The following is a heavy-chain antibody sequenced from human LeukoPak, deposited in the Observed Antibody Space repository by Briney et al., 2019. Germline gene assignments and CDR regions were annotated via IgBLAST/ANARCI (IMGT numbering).Heavy chain of an antibody. J-gene: IGHJ3*02. CDR3: ARRPRSYPGYAFDI. CDR1: GGSISSSSYY. Sequence: SETLSLTCTVSGGSISSSSYYWGWIRQPPGKGLEWIGSIYYSGSTYYNPSLKSRVTISVDTSKNQFSLKLSSVTAADTAVYYCARRPRSYPGYAFDIWGQGTMVTVSS. CDR2: IYYSGST. V-gene: IGHV4-39*01.